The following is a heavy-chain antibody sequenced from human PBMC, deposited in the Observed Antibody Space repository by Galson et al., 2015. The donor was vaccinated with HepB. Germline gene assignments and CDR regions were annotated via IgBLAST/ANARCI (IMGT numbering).Heavy chain of an antibody. D-gene: IGHD4-23*01. CDR2: INPGNVNT. CDR3: ARDLNGRWKRISYYYDYGMDV. J-gene: IGHJ6*02. CDR1: GYTFTAYA. Sequence: SVKVSCKASGYTFTAYAIHWVRQAPGQRLEWMGWINPGNVNTEYSQTFQGRLTITRDTSASTAYMELRSLRSEDTAVYYCARDLNGRWKRISYYYDYGMDVWGQGTTVIVSS. V-gene: IGHV1-3*01.